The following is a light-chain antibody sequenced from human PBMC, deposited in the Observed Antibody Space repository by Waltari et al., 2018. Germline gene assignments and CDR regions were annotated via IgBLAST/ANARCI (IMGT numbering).Light chain of an antibody. J-gene: IGLJ1*01. CDR3: SSYTGEYV. CDR1: TSNVGGYNY. Sequence: QSALTQPASVSGSPGQSITISCTGPTSNVGGYNYVSWYRQNPGKAPKLMIYDVGKRPSGVSNRFSGSKSGNTASLTISGLQAEDEADYYCSSYTGEYVFGTGTKVTVL. V-gene: IGLV2-14*01. CDR2: DVG.